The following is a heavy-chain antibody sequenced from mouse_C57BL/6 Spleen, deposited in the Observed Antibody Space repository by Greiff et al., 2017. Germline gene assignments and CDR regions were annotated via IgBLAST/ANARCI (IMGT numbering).Heavy chain of an antibody. CDR3: AREGDSSGLYYFDY. Sequence: EVKLVESGGGLVKPGGSLKLSCAASGFTFSSYAMSWVRQTPEKRLEWVATISDGGSYTYYPDNVKGRFTISRDNAKNNLYLQMSHLKSEDTAMYYCAREGDSSGLYYFDYWGQGTTLTVSS. CDR1: GFTFSSYA. CDR2: ISDGGSYT. J-gene: IGHJ2*01. V-gene: IGHV5-4*01. D-gene: IGHD3-2*02.